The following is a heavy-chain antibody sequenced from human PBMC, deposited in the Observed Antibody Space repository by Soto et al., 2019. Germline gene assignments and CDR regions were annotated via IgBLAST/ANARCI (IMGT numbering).Heavy chain of an antibody. V-gene: IGHV5-51*01. Sequence: GESLKISCKGSGYSFTSYWIGWVRQMPGKGLEWMGIIYPGDSDTRYSPSFQGQVTISADKSISTAYLQWSSLRASDTAMYYCARRSNLGYCSGGSCEQIDYWGQGTLVTVSS. CDR1: GYSFTSYW. J-gene: IGHJ4*02. D-gene: IGHD2-15*01. CDR3: ARRSNLGYCSGGSCEQIDY. CDR2: IYPGDSDT.